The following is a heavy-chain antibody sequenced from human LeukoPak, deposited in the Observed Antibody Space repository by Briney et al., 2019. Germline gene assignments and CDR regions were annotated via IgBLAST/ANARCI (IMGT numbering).Heavy chain of an antibody. J-gene: IGHJ4*02. CDR1: GYTFTSYY. CDR3: ARDLRYAMTSYYFDY. CDR2: INPSGGST. D-gene: IGHD2-15*01. V-gene: IGHV1-46*01. Sequence: GASVKVSCKASGYTFTSYYMHWVRQAPGQGLGWMGIINPSGGSTSYAQKFQGRVTMTRDTSTSTVYMELSSLRSEDTAVYYCARDLRYAMTSYYFDYWGQGTLVTVSS.